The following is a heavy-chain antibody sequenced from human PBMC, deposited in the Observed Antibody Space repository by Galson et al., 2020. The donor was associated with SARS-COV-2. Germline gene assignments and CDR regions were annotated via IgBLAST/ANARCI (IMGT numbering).Heavy chain of an antibody. D-gene: IGHD1-26*01. J-gene: IGHJ3*02. CDR3: ARGLSGSYYTAFDI. CDR1: GFTFSSYA. Sequence: QLGESLKISCAASGFTFSSYAMHWVRQAPGKGLEWVAVISYDGSNKYYADSVKGRFTISRDNSKNTLYLQMNSLRAEDTAVYYCARGLSGSYYTAFDIWGQGTMVTVSS. CDR2: ISYDGSNK. V-gene: IGHV3-30*04.